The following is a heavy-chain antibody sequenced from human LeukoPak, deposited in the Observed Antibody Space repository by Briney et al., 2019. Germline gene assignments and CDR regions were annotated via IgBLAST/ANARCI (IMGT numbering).Heavy chain of an antibody. CDR3: ARDIRGVYYMDV. Sequence: PGGSLRLSCAASGFTFSSYGMSWVRQAPGKGLEWVSAISGSGGSTYYADSVKGRFTISRDNSKNTLYLQMNSLRAEDTAVYYCARDIRGVYYMDVWGKGTTVTISS. J-gene: IGHJ6*03. CDR2: ISGSGGST. CDR1: GFTFSSYG. V-gene: IGHV3-23*01. D-gene: IGHD3-10*01.